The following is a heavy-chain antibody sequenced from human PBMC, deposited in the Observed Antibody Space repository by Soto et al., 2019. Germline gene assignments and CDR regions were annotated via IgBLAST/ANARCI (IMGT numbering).Heavy chain of an antibody. V-gene: IGHV1-2*04. Sequence: ASVKVSCKASGYTFTGYYMHWVRQAPGQGLEWMGWINPNSGGTNYAQKFQGWVTMTRDTSISTAYMELSRLRSDDTAVYYCARVDYDFWSGQMGPMDVWGQGTTVTVSS. D-gene: IGHD3-3*01. CDR3: ARVDYDFWSGQMGPMDV. CDR1: GYTFTGYY. J-gene: IGHJ6*02. CDR2: INPNSGGT.